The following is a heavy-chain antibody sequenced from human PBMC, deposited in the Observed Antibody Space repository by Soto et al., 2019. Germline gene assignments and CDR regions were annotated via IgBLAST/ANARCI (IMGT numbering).Heavy chain of an antibody. CDR2: IYRGGIT. V-gene: IGHV3-53*01. D-gene: IGHD6-6*01. Sequence: GGSLRLSCAASGFSVSSNYMSWVRQAPGKGLEWVSVIYRGGITFYADSVKGRFTISRDNSKNMLYLQMNSLRAEDTAVYSCVRDFGSSSEGGMGVWDQGTTVTVSS. CDR3: VRDFGSSSEGGMGV. J-gene: IGHJ6*02. CDR1: GFSVSSNY.